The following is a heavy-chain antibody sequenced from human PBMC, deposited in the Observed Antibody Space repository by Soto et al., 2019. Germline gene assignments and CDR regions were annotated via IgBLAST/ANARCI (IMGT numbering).Heavy chain of an antibody. CDR2: IYYSGST. D-gene: IGHD3-3*01. J-gene: IGHJ5*02. CDR3: ARSSYYDFWSGYSSWFDP. CDR1: GGSISSSSYY. Sequence: SETLSLTCTVSGGSISSSSYYWGWIRQPPGKGLEWIGSIYYSGSTYYNPSLKSRVTISVDTSKNQFSLKLSSVTAADTAVYYCARSSYYDFWSGYSSWFDPWGQGTLVTV. V-gene: IGHV4-39*01.